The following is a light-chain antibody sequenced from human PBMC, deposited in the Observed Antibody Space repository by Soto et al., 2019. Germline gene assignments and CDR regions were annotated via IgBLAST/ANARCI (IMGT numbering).Light chain of an antibody. CDR1: QSVSSY. V-gene: IGKV3-11*01. CDR2: DAS. Sequence: EIVLTQYTATLSLSPGERATLSCRASQSVSSYLAWCQQKPGQAPRLLIYDASNRATGIPARFSGSGSGTDFTLTISSLEPEDFAVYYCQQYVNSPWTFGQGTKVDIK. J-gene: IGKJ1*01. CDR3: QQYVNSPWT.